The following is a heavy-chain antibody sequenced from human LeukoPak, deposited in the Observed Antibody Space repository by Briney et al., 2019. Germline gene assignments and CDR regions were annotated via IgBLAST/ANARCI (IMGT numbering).Heavy chain of an antibody. V-gene: IGHV1-69*13. CDR1: GGTFSSYA. CDR2: IIPIFGTA. CDR3: ARVTIAAAGFDP. J-gene: IGHJ5*02. Sequence: ASVKVSCKASGGTFSSYAIGWVRQAPGQGLEWMGGIIPIFGTANYAQKFQGRVTITADESTSTAYMELSSLRSEDTAVYYCARVTIAAAGFDPWGQGALVTVSS. D-gene: IGHD6-13*01.